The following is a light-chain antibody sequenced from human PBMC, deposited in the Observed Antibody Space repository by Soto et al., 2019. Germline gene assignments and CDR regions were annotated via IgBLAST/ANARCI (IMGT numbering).Light chain of an antibody. V-gene: IGLV1-51*01. CDR1: SSNIGNNY. Sequence: QSVLTQPPSVSAAPGQKVTISCSGSSSNIGNNYVSWYQQLPGTAPKLLIYDNNKRPLGIPDRFSGSKSGTSATLGITGLQTGDEADYYCGTWDSSLSAHWVFGGGTKLTVL. CDR3: GTWDSSLSAHWV. CDR2: DNN. J-gene: IGLJ3*02.